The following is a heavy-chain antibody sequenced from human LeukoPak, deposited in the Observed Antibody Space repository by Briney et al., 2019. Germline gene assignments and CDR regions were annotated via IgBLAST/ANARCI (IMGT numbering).Heavy chain of an antibody. CDR3: ANLLRWEPY. CDR2: ISWNGGST. Sequence: GGSLRLSCAASGFTFSSYEMNWVRQAPGKGLEWVSFISWNGGSTGYADSVKGRFTISRDNSKNTLYLQMNSLRAEDTAVYYCANLLRWEPYWGQGTLVTVSS. J-gene: IGHJ4*02. V-gene: IGHV3-NL1*01. CDR1: GFTFSSYE. D-gene: IGHD4-23*01.